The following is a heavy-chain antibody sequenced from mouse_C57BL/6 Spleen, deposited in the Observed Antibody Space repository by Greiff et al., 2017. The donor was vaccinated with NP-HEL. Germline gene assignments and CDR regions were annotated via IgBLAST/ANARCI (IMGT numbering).Heavy chain of an antibody. CDR3: ARDYYGSSSWFAD. J-gene: IGHJ3*01. V-gene: IGHV5-17*01. CDR2: ISSGSSTI. Sequence: EVKLVESGGGLVKPGGSLKLSCAASGFTFSDYGMHWVRQAPEKGLEWVAYISSGSSTIYYADTVKGRFTISSDNAKNTLFLQMTSLRSEDTAMYYCARDYYGSSSWFADWGQGTLVTVSA. CDR1: GFTFSDYG. D-gene: IGHD1-1*01.